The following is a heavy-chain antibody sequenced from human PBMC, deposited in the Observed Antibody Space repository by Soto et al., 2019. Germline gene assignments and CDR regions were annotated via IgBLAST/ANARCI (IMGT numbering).Heavy chain of an antibody. CDR1: GGTFSSDA. CDR2: IIPMFGTV. J-gene: IGHJ1*01. D-gene: IGHD6-13*01. CDR3: ARDSGEQQLANDEYFQH. V-gene: IGHV1-69*06. Sequence: SVKVSCKASGGTFSSDAISWVRQAPGQGLEWMGGIIPMFGTVNYVQKFQGRVTITADKSTSTAYMELSSLRSEDTAVYYCARDSGEQQLANDEYFQHWGQGTLVTVSS.